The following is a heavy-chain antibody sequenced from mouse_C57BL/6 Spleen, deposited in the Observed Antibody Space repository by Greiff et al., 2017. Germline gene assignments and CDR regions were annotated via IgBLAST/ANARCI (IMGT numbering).Heavy chain of an antibody. CDR3: AKYDYDDYFDY. V-gene: IGHV1-55*01. CDR1: GYTFTSYW. D-gene: IGHD2-4*01. CDR2: SYPGSGCT. Sequence: QVQLQQPGAELVKPGASVKMSCKASGYTFTSYWITWVKQRPGQGLEWIGDSYPGSGCTNYNEKFKSKATLTVDTSSITAYMQLSSLTSEDSAVYYCAKYDYDDYFDYWGQGTTLTVSS. J-gene: IGHJ2*01.